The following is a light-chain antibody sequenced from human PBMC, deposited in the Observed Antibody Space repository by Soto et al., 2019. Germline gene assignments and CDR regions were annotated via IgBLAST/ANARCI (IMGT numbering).Light chain of an antibody. CDR3: QQYNNWPQT. J-gene: IGKJ1*01. Sequence: ILMTQTPGTLSVSQGERATLSCRASQSVRNNLAWYQQKPGQAPRLLIYGASTRATGIPARFSGSGSGTEFTLTISSLQSEDFAIYYCQQYNNWPQTFGQGTKVDIK. V-gene: IGKV3-15*01. CDR2: GAS. CDR1: QSVRNN.